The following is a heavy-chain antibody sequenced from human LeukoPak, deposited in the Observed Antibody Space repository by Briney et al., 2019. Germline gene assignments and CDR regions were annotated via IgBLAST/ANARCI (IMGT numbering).Heavy chain of an antibody. V-gene: IGHV3-15*01. CDR1: GFTFRNGR. J-gene: IGHJ4*02. D-gene: IGHD3-10*01. CDR2: IKRKTGGGTT. Sequence: GALRLSFAASGFTFRNGRVSWGRQAPGKGLELGGRIKRKTGGGTTDYAAPVKGRFTISRDDSKNTLFLQMNSLKTEDTAVYYCTTTPDYYGSGRWGQGTLVTVSS. CDR3: TTTPDYYGSGR.